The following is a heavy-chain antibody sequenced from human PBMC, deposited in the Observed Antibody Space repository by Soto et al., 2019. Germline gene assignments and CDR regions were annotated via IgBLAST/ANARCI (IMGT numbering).Heavy chain of an antibody. J-gene: IGHJ5*02. D-gene: IGHD6-13*01. CDR3: ARDGYDSSFYES. CDR1: GFTFSNFW. V-gene: IGHV3-7*01. CDR2: IKQYGSEK. Sequence: WGSLRLSCAASGFTFSNFWMTWVRQAPGKGLEWVANIKQYGSEKYYVDSVKGRFTISRDNSKNSVYLQMNSLRAEDTAVFYCARDGYDSSFYESWGQETLLTISS.